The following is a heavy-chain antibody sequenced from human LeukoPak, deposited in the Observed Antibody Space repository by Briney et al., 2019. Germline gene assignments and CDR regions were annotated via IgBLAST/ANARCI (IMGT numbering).Heavy chain of an antibody. V-gene: IGHV3-23*01. D-gene: IGHD2-2*01. J-gene: IGHJ6*03. Sequence: PGGSLRLSCAASGFTFSSYAMSWVRQAPGKGLEWVSAISGSGGSTYYADSVKGRFTISRDNSKNTLYLQMNSLRAEDTAVYYCANLVVPAATRGPYYYYMDVWGKGTTVTVSS. CDR1: GFTFSSYA. CDR2: ISGSGGST. CDR3: ANLVVPAATRGPYYYYMDV.